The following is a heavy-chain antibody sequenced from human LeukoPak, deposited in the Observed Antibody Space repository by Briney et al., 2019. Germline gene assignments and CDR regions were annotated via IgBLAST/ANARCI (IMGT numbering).Heavy chain of an antibody. CDR2: ISGSGGRT. Sequence: GGSLRLSCAASGFTFSSXXXXXXXXAXXXXXDXXSSISGSGGRTYYADXLKGRFTISRDNSXXTLYLQMNSVRVEDTAVFYCAKGIGSAAVAFDYWGQGTLVTVSS. CDR1: GFTFSSXX. V-gene: IGHV3-23*01. CDR3: AKGIGSAAVAFDY. D-gene: IGHD6-19*01. J-gene: IGHJ4*02.